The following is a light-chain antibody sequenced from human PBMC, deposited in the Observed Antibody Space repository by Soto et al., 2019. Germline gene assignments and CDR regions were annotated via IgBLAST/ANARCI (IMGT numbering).Light chain of an antibody. CDR2: EGS. V-gene: IGLV2-23*01. CDR3: CSYAGSSTYV. Sequence: QSALTQPASVSGSPGQSITISCTGTSSDVGTYNLVSWYQHHPGKAPKLMIYEGSKRPSGVSNRFSGSKSGNTASLIISGLQAEDEADYYCCSYAGSSTYVFGTGTKLTVL. J-gene: IGLJ1*01. CDR1: SSDVGTYNL.